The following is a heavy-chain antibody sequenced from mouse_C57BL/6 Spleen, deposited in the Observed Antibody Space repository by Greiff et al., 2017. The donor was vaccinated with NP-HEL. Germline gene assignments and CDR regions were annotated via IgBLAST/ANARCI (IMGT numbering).Heavy chain of an antibody. J-gene: IGHJ4*01. CDR3: ASYYGRAMDY. V-gene: IGHV2-2*01. CDR2: IWSGGST. CDR1: GFSLTSYG. Sequence: QVHVKQSGPGLVQPSQSLSITCTVSGFSLTSYGVHWVRQSPGKGLEWLGVIWSGGSTDYNAAFISRLSISKDNSKSQVFFKMNSLQADDTAIYYCASYYGRAMDYWGQGTSVTVSS. D-gene: IGHD1-1*01.